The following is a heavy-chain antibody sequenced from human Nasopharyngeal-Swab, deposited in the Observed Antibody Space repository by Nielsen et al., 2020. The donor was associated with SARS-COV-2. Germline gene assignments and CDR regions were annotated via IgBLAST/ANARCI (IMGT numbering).Heavy chain of an antibody. CDR3: ASESGRIVDTAMVSGAFDI. V-gene: IGHV4-34*01. D-gene: IGHD5-18*01. Sequence: SETLSLTCAVYGGSFSGYYWSWIRQPPGKGPEWIGEINHSGSPNYNPSLKSRVTISVDTSKNQFSLKLSSVTAADTAVYYCASESGRIVDTAMVSGAFDIWGQGTMVTVSS. CDR1: GGSFSGYY. J-gene: IGHJ3*02. CDR2: INHSGSP.